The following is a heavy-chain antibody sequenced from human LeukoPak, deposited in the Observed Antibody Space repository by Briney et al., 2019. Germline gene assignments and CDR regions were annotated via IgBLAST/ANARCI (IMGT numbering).Heavy chain of an antibody. J-gene: IGHJ4*02. CDR1: GFTFRSYA. D-gene: IGHD6-13*01. CDR2: ISGSGGST. Sequence: GGSLRLSCTASGFTFRSYAMNWVRQAPGKGLDWVSLISGSGGSTYYADSVQGRFIISRDNSKNTLYLQMNSLGAEDTAVYYCAKGEPIAAPDYYDYWGQGTLVTVSS. V-gene: IGHV3-23*01. CDR3: AKGEPIAAPDYYDY.